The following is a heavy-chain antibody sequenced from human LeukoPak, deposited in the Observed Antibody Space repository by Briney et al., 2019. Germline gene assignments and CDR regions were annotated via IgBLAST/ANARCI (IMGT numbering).Heavy chain of an antibody. CDR2: IIPIFGTA. D-gene: IGHD6-13*01. CDR1: GYTFTSYY. Sequence: ASVKVSCKASGYTFTSYYMHWVRQAPGQGLEWMGGIIPIFGTANYAQKFQGRVTITADESTSTAYMELSSLRSEDTAVCYCARIPTSYSSSWYPAFDIWGQGTMVTVSS. V-gene: IGHV1-69*13. CDR3: ARIPTSYSSSWYPAFDI. J-gene: IGHJ3*02.